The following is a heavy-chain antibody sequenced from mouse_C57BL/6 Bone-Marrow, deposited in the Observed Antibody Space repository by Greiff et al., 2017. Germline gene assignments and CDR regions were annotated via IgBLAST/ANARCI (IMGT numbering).Heavy chain of an antibody. CDR1: GYTFPNYW. CDR3: ATGGSPAWFAD. V-gene: IGHV1-63*01. CDR2: IYPGGGYT. Sequence: LVESGAELVRPGTSVKMSCKASGYTFPNYWIGWAQQRPGHGLAWIGDIYPGGGYTNYNEKFKGKATLTADKSSSTAYMQFSSLTSEDSAIYYCATGGSPAWFADWGQGTLVTVSA. J-gene: IGHJ3*01. D-gene: IGHD1-1*02.